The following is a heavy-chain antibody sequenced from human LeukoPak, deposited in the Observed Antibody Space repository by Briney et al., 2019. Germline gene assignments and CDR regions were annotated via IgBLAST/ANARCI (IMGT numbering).Heavy chain of an antibody. CDR3: ARVLGNYYDSSGYYCFDY. Sequence: GASVKVSCKASGYTXTGYYMHWVRQAPGQGLEWMGWINPNSGGTNYAQKFQGRVTMTRDTSISTAYMELSRLRSDDTAVYYCARVLGNYYDSSGYYCFDYWGQGTLVTVSS. V-gene: IGHV1-2*02. J-gene: IGHJ4*02. D-gene: IGHD3-22*01. CDR2: INPNSGGT. CDR1: GYTXTGYY.